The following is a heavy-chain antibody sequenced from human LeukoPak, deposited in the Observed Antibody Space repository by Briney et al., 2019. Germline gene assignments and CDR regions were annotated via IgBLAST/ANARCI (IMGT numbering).Heavy chain of an antibody. CDR1: GYNFISYY. V-gene: IGHV1-46*01. CDR3: AAHTYYFSSGSFGH. J-gene: IGHJ4*02. D-gene: IGHD3-10*01. CDR2: INPSGGST. Sequence: GASVKVSCKASGYNFISYYMHWVRQAPGQGLEWMGIINPSGGSTSYAQKFQDRVTMTRDTSTSTVYMELSSLKSEDTAVYYCAAHTYYFSSGSFGHWGQGTLVTVSS.